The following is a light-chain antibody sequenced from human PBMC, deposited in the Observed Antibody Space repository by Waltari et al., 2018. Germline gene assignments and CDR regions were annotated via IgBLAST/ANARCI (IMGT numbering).Light chain of an antibody. CDR2: KSS. J-gene: IGKJ3*01. Sequence: DMQMTTSPSTLSASIGDSVTITCLASHTINAWLAWYQQKPGSAPNLLIYKSSDLESGVPSRFSCSGSWTEFTLTISSLQPDDFATYYCQQYSSFPLIFGPGTRVEIK. CDR3: QQYSSFPLI. CDR1: HTINAW. V-gene: IGKV1-5*03.